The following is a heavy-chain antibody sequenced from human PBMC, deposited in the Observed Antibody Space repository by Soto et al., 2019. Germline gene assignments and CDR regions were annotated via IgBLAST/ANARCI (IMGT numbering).Heavy chain of an antibody. Sequence: SETLSLTCTVSGGSISSGDYYWSWIRQPPGKGLEWIGYIYYSGSTYYNPSLKSRVTISVDTSKNQFSLKLSSVTAADTAVYYCARSVVVVAASPSFDYWGQGTLVTVSS. CDR3: ARSVVVVAASPSFDY. D-gene: IGHD2-15*01. V-gene: IGHV4-30-4*01. CDR1: GGSISSGDYY. CDR2: IYYSGST. J-gene: IGHJ4*02.